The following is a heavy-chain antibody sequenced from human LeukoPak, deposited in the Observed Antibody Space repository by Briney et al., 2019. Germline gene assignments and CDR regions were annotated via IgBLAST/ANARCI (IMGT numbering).Heavy chain of an antibody. V-gene: IGHV4-61*02. CDR1: GGSISSGSYY. CDR2: IYTSGST. Sequence: SETLSLTCTVSGGSISSGSYYWSWIRQPAGKGLEWIGRIYTSGSTNYNPSLKSRVTISVDTSKNQFSLKLSSVTAADTAVYYCARNEVGSSWDQAFDIWGQGTMVTVSS. D-gene: IGHD6-13*01. CDR3: ARNEVGSSWDQAFDI. J-gene: IGHJ3*02.